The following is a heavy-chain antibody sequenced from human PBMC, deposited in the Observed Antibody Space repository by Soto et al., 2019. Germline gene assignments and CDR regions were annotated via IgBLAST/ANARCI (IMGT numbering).Heavy chain of an antibody. J-gene: IGHJ4*02. CDR1: GFTFTNYW. Sequence: PGGSLRLSCVASGFTFTNYWMHWVRQAPGKGLVWVSYINSDGTNTNYADSVKGRFTISRDNAKNTLYLQMNSLREEDTAVYFCARDLGSSASVSYTDFWGQGTLVTVS. D-gene: IGHD3-10*01. V-gene: IGHV3-74*01. CDR3: ARDLGSSASVSYTDF. CDR2: INSDGTNT.